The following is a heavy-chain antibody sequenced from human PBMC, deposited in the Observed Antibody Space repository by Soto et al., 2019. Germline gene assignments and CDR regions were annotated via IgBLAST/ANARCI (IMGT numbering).Heavy chain of an antibody. CDR3: AHYDSSGYFSHFDA. V-gene: IGHV2-5*01. CDR1: GFSLTTTGAG. D-gene: IGHD3-22*01. Sequence: QIALQESGPTVVKPTQTLTLTCTFSGFSLTTTGAGVGWIRHAPGKALEWLAMVFWNDERRYSPSLKSRLTLTQDTSKNQVVLTMTYMDPVDTATYFCAHYDSSGYFSHFDAWGQGTLVTVSS. J-gene: IGHJ4*02. CDR2: VFWNDER.